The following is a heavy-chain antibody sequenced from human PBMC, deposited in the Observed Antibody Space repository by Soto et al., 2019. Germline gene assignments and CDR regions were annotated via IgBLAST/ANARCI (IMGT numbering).Heavy chain of an antibody. CDR3: AKDEEIRFLEWLVYLHFGY. CDR2: ISGSGGST. J-gene: IGHJ4*02. CDR1: GFTFSSYA. D-gene: IGHD3-3*01. Sequence: EVQLLESGGGLVQPGGSLRLSCAASGFTFSSYAMSWVRQAPGKGLEWVSAISGSGGSTYYADSVKGRFTISRDNYKNTLYLQMNRLRAEDTAVYYCAKDEEIRFLEWLVYLHFGYWGQVTLVTVSS. V-gene: IGHV3-23*01.